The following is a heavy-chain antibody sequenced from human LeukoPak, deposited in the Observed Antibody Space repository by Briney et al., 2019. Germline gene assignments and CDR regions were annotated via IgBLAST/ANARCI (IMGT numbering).Heavy chain of an antibody. CDR2: ISSSSSYI. D-gene: IGHD1-26*01. CDR1: GFTFSSYS. CDR3: ARDLNPHIVGATSAFDY. J-gene: IGHJ4*02. V-gene: IGHV3-21*01. Sequence: PGGSLRLSCAASGFTFSSYSMNWVRQAPGKGLEWVSSISSSSSYIYYADSVKGRFTISRDNAKNSLCLQMNSLRAEDTAVYYCARDLNPHIVGATSAFDYWGQGTPVTVSS.